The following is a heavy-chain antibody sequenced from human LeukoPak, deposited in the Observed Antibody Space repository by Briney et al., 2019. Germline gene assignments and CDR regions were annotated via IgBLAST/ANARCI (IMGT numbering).Heavy chain of an antibody. CDR3: ARLGNDYNPPFDY. D-gene: IGHD5-24*01. J-gene: IGHJ4*02. CDR1: GGSISSSSYY. V-gene: IGHV4-39*01. CDR2: IYYSGST. Sequence: SETLSLTCTVSGGSISSSSYYWGWIRQPPGKGLEWIGSIYYSGSTYYNPSLKSRVTISVDTSKNQFSLKLSSVTAADTAVYYCARLGNDYNPPFDYWGQGTLVTVSS.